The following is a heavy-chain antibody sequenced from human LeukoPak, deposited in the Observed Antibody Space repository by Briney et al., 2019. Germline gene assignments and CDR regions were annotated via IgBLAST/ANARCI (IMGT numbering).Heavy chain of an antibody. CDR2: LDGTGTSI. CDR3: AKDSPILTV. J-gene: IGHJ3*01. CDR1: GFSFGTHG. Sequence: GGSLRLYCAASGFSFGTHGMSWVRQGPGKGLEWVSALDGTGTSIYYADSVKGRFTISRDNSKNTLFLQMNSLRAEDTAIYYCAKDSPILTVWGQGTMVTVSS. D-gene: IGHD3-9*01. V-gene: IGHV3-23*01.